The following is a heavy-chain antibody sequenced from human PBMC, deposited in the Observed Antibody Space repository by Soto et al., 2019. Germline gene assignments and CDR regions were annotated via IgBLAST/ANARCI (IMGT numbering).Heavy chain of an antibody. D-gene: IGHD2-8*01. CDR1: GYTFTGYY. J-gene: IGHJ4*02. Sequence: GASVKVSCKASGYTFTGYYMHWVRQAPGQGLEWMGWINPNSGGTNYAQKFQGWVTMTRDTSISTAYMELSRLRSDDTAVYYCARDDCTNGVCYISYWGQGTLVTVSS. CDR3: ARDDCTNGVCYISY. V-gene: IGHV1-2*04. CDR2: INPNSGGT.